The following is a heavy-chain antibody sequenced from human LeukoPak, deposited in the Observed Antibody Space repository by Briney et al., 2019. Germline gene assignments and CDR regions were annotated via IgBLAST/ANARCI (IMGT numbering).Heavy chain of an antibody. CDR1: GGSFSGYY. D-gene: IGHD3-22*01. V-gene: IGHV4-34*01. Sequence: PSETLSLTCAVYGGSFSGYYWSWIRQPPGKGLEWIGEINHSGSTNYNPSLKSRVTISVDTSKNQFSLKLSSVTAADTAVYYCARFQPRYDSSGYTPTYWYLDLWGRGTLVTVSS. CDR3: ARFQPRYDSSGYTPTYWYLDL. CDR2: INHSGST. J-gene: IGHJ2*01.